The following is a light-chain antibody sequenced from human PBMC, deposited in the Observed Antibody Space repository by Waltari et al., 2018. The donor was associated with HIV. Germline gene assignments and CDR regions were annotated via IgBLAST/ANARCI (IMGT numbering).Light chain of an antibody. V-gene: IGKV3-15*01. Sequence: EIVMKQSPATLSVSLGESATLSCRASQSVSSNLAWYQQKPGQAPRHLIYGASTRATGIPARFSGSGSGTEFTLTISSLQSEDFAVYYCQQYDNWPPRTFGQGTKVEIK. J-gene: IGKJ1*01. CDR3: QQYDNWPPRT. CDR1: QSVSSN. CDR2: GAS.